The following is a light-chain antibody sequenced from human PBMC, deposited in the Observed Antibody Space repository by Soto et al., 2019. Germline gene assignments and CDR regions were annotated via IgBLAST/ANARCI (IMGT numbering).Light chain of an antibody. V-gene: IGKV1D-12*01. Sequence: XDRXXXTCRASQGISSWLAWYQQKPGKAPKLLMYAASSLQSGVPSRFSGSGSGTDFTLTISSLQPEDFATYYCQQANSSPLTXGGGTKLEIK. J-gene: IGKJ4*01. CDR3: QQANSSPLT. CDR1: QGISSW. CDR2: AAS.